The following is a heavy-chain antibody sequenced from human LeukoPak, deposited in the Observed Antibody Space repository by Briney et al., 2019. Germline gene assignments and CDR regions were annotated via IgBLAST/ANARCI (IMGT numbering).Heavy chain of an antibody. D-gene: IGHD3-3*01. Sequence: GGSLRLSCAASGLTLSSHVMAWVRQAPGKGLEWVSVIYTGGITYYSDSVSGRFTISRDNSKNTLYLQMNSLRVEDTTLYYCARDDARSAGGLLYWREGTQVTVSS. V-gene: IGHV3-53*01. CDR3: ARDDARSAGGLLY. CDR2: IYTGGIT. J-gene: IGHJ4*02. CDR1: GLTLSSHV.